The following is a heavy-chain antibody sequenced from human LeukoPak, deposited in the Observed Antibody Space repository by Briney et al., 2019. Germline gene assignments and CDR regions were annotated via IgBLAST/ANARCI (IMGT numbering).Heavy chain of an antibody. CDR3: ARVDGDLCYDSSGYRYNRFDP. CDR1: GYTFTVYY. D-gene: IGHD3-22*01. V-gene: IGHV1-2*02. J-gene: IGHJ5*02. CDR2: IDPNGGGT. Sequence: AAVKVSCKASGYTFTVYYMYWVREPPGQGHGLVGGIDPNGGGTNYAQKFQGRVPMTRDTPISTAYLELSRLRSDDTAVYYCARVDGDLCYDSSGYRYNRFDPWGQGTLVTVSS.